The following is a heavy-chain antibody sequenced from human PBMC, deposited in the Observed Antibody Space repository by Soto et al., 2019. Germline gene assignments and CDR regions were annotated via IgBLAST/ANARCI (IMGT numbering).Heavy chain of an antibody. CDR1: GDSISSRSYY. Sequence: PSETLSLTCTVTGDSISSRSYYWGWIRQPPGKGLEWIGSIYYSGSTYNNPSLRSRVSMSIDTSKDQFSLKLKSVTAVDTALYFCARQRTPVVTKAYFDVWGSGSLVTVS. J-gene: IGHJ4*02. V-gene: IGHV4-39*01. CDR3: ARQRTPVVTKAYFDV. CDR2: IYYSGST. D-gene: IGHD2-21*02.